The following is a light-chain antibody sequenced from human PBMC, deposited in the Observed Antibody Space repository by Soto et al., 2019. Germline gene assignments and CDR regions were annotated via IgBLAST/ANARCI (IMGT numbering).Light chain of an antibody. Sequence: DIQMTQSPSSLSASIGDRVTITCRASQTVNTYLHWYQQKPGKAPKLLIYAASNLQSGVPSRFSGSASGTEFTLTISSLQPDDFATYYCQQYDNYPLTFGGGTKVDIK. CDR3: QQYDNYPLT. J-gene: IGKJ4*01. V-gene: IGKV1-39*01. CDR1: QTVNTY. CDR2: AAS.